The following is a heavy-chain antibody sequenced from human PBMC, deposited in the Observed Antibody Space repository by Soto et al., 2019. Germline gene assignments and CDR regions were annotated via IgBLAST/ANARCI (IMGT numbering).Heavy chain of an antibody. J-gene: IGHJ6*02. CDR1: GGSVSSGSYY. Sequence: PSETLSLTCTVSGGSVSSGSYYWSWIRQPPGKGLEWIGYIYYSGSTNYNPSLKSRVTISVDTSKNQFSLKLSSVTAADTAVYYCTKDQSRNLNHGDYYYYGMDLWGPGTPVTVSS. CDR3: TKDQSRNLNHGDYYYYGMDL. V-gene: IGHV4-61*01. CDR2: IYYSGST. D-gene: IGHD3-3*01.